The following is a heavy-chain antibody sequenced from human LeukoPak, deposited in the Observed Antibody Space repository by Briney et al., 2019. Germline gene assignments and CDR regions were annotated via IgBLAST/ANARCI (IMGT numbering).Heavy chain of an antibody. V-gene: IGHV4-39*01. CDR1: GGSISSSSYY. CDR3: ARSKNNYYGSGSYNY. J-gene: IGHJ4*02. CDR2: IYYSGST. Sequence: KSSEARSLTCTGSGGSISSSSYYWGWIRQPPGKGLEWIGRIYYSGSTYYDPSLKRRVTISVDTSKNQSSLKLSSVTAADTAVYYCARSKNNYYGSGSYNYWGQGTLVTISS. D-gene: IGHD3-10*01.